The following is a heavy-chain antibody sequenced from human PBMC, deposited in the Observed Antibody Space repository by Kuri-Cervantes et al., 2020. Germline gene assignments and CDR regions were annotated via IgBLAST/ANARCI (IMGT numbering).Heavy chain of an antibody. Sequence: ASVKVSCKASGYTFISYGISWVRQAPGQGLEWMGWISAYNGDTNYAQKLQGRVTITTDESTSTAYMELSSLRSEDTAVYYCARVPHYYDSSGHQFDYWGQGTLVTVSS. CDR3: ARVPHYYDSSGHQFDY. D-gene: IGHD3-22*01. V-gene: IGHV1-18*01. CDR2: ISAYNGDT. CDR1: GYTFISYG. J-gene: IGHJ4*02.